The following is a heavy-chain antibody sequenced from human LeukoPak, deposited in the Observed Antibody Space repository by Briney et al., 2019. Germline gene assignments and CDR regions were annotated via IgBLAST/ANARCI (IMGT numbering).Heavy chain of an antibody. J-gene: IGHJ4*02. CDR2: INLNGGST. CDR3: TRVYCSSSSCYNADY. V-gene: IGHV1-46*03. Sequence: ASVKVSCKTSGYTFTSYYMHWVRQAPGQGLEWMGIINLNGGSTKNAQKFQGRVTMTRDTSTSTVYIELSSLRSEDTAVYYCTRVYCSSSSCYNADYWGQGTLVTVSS. D-gene: IGHD2-2*02. CDR1: GYTFTSYY.